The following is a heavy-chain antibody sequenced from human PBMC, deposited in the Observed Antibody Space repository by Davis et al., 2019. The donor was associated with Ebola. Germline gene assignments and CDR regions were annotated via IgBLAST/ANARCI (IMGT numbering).Heavy chain of an antibody. CDR1: GGTFSSYA. D-gene: IGHD2-15*01. V-gene: IGHV1-18*01. CDR2: ISAYNGNT. J-gene: IGHJ4*02. CDR3: ARESVCSAYADH. Sequence: ASVKVSCKASGGTFSSYAISWVRQAPGQGLEYMGCISAYNGNTNYAQTLQGRVIMTTDTSTNTAYMELSSLRYDDTATYYCARESVCSAYADHWGQGTLVTVSS.